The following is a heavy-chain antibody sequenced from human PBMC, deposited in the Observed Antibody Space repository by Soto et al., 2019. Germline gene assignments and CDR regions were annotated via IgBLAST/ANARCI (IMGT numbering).Heavy chain of an antibody. J-gene: IGHJ3*02. CDR1: GFTFSTYW. CDR3: VRTWHGFDI. V-gene: IGHV3-74*01. CDR2: INGDGSYT. Sequence: EVQLVESGGGLVQPGGSLRLSCAASGFTFSTYWMHWVRQAPEKELLWVSHINGDGSYTDFADSVKGRFTISRDNAKNTVYLQMQSLRVEDTAVYFCVRTWHGFDIWGPGTMVTVSS.